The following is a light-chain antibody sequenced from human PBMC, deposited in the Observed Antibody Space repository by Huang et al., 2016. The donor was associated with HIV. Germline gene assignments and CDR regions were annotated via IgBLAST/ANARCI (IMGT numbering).Light chain of an antibody. CDR3: QHYNNWPPWT. V-gene: IGKV3D-15*01. J-gene: IGKJ1*01. CDR2: GAS. CDR1: QGVSNN. Sequence: EIVMTQSPATLSVSPGERATLSCRASQGVSNNIAWYQQKPGQTPRPRIHGASTRATGIAAKFSGRGSGTDFTLTITSLQPEDSAVYYCQHYNNWPPWTFGPGTQVEI.